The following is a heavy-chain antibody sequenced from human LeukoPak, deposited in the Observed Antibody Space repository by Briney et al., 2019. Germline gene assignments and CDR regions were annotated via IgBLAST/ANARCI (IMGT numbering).Heavy chain of an antibody. J-gene: IGHJ4*02. CDR3: AKCGIAARPGSVGHFDY. Sequence: GGSLRLSCAASGFTFSSYAMSWVRQAPGKGLEWVSAISGSGGSTYYADSVKGRFTISRDNSKNTLYLQMNSLRAEDTAVYYCAKCGIAARPGSVGHFDYWGQGTLVTVSS. V-gene: IGHV3-23*01. D-gene: IGHD6-6*01. CDR1: GFTFSSYA. CDR2: ISGSGGST.